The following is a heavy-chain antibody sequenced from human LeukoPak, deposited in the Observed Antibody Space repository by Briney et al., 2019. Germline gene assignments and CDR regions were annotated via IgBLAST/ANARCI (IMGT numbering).Heavy chain of an antibody. CDR3: ARSTTVTTPTLYYYYYGMDV. CDR1: GGTFSSYG. V-gene: IGHV1-69*13. CDR2: IIPIFGTA. J-gene: IGHJ6*02. Sequence: SVKVSCKASGGTFSSYGISWVRQAPGQGLEWMGGIIPIFGTANYAQKFQGRVTITADESTSTAYMELSSLRSEDTAVYYCARSTTVTTPTLYYYYYGMDVWGQGTTVTVSS. D-gene: IGHD4-17*01.